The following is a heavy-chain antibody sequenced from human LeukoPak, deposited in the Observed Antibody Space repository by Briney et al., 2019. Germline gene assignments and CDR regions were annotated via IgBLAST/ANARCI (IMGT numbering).Heavy chain of an antibody. CDR3: ARANYYYDSSGYRASYYFDY. J-gene: IGHJ4*02. D-gene: IGHD3-22*01. V-gene: IGHV4-59*01. CDR1: GGSISSYY. Sequence: PSETLSLTCTVSGGSISSYYWSWIRQSPGKGLEWIGYIYYSGGTNYNPSLKSRVTISVDTSKNQFSLKLSSVTAADTAVYYCARANYYYDSSGYRASYYFDYWGQGTLVTVSS. CDR2: IYYSGGT.